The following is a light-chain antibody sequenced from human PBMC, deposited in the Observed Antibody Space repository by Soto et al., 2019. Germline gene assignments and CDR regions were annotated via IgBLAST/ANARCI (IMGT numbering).Light chain of an antibody. Sequence: DIQMTQSPSTLSASVGDRVTITCRASQTIRRWLAWYQQKPGKAPKLLIYEASSLQSGVPSRFSGSGSGTEFTLSISSLQPDDFATYYCQHYNVYPWTFGQGTKVDIK. V-gene: IGKV1-5*03. CDR2: EAS. CDR1: QTIRRW. CDR3: QHYNVYPWT. J-gene: IGKJ1*01.